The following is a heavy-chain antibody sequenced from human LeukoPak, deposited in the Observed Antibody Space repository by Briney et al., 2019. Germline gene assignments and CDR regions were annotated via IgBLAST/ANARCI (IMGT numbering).Heavy chain of an antibody. CDR1: GFTFSSYA. CDR3: ARDQDYALGY. Sequence: GGPLRLSCAASGFTFSSYAMHWVRQAPGKGLEWVAVTSYDGSNKYYADSVKGRFTISRDNSKNTLYLQMNSLRAEDTAVYYCARDQDYALGYWGQGTLVTVSS. J-gene: IGHJ4*02. D-gene: IGHD4-17*01. CDR2: TSYDGSNK. V-gene: IGHV3-30*04.